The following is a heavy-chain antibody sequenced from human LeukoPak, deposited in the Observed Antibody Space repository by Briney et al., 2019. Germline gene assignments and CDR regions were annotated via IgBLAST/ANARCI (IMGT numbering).Heavy chain of an antibody. V-gene: IGHV1-3*04. D-gene: IGHD3-3*01. Sequence: ASVKVSCKASGYTFTNYAVNWMRLAPGQRLEWMGWINTGNGDTKFSQNYQARVTITRDASASTAYMELSSLTSEDTAVYFCARGLWSAHRREYYFDSWGQGTLVTVSS. CDR1: GYTFTNYA. CDR2: INTGNGDT. J-gene: IGHJ4*02. CDR3: ARGLWSAHRREYYFDS.